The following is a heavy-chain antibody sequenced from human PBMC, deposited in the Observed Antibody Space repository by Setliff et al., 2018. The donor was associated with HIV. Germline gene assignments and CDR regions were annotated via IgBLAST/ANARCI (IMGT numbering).Heavy chain of an antibody. CDR1: GGTISSGGYY. CDR2: IDYSGST. V-gene: IGHV4-61*08. J-gene: IGHJ5*02. D-gene: IGHD2-15*01. Sequence: SETLSLTCTVSGGTISSGGYYWSWIRQPPGKGLEWIGYIDYSGSTNYNASLKSRLTMSIDTSKSQFSLKLRSVTAADTAMYYCARRRCSAASCPDNSWNWLDPWGQGTLVTVSS. CDR3: ARRRCSAASCPDNSWNWLDP.